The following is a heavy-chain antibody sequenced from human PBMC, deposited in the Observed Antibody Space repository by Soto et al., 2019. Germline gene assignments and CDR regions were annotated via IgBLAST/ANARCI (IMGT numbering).Heavy chain of an antibody. CDR1: GYTFTAYH. J-gene: IGHJ4*02. V-gene: IGHV1-46*01. D-gene: IGHD1-26*01. CDR3: ARAPYSYTSFFFDY. Sequence: ASVKVFCKASGYTFTAYHMHWVRQAPGQGLEWMGIINPSLGRANYALKFQDRVAMTWDTSTSTVYMELTSLRSDDTAVYYCARAPYSYTSFFFDYWGQGTLVTFS. CDR2: INPSLGRA.